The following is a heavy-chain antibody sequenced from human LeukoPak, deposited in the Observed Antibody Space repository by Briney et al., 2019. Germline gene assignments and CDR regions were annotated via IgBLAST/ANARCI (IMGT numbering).Heavy chain of an antibody. CDR3: AREVRQWLGQYYFDY. CDR1: GFTFSDYY. CDR2: MSSGSPRAI. V-gene: IGHV3-11*04. Sequence: GGSPRLSCAASGFTFSDYYMSWIRQAPGKGLEWVSLMSSGSPRAIYYGNSVKGRFITSRDNAKNSLYLQMNSLRAEDTAVYYCAREVRQWLGQYYFDYWSQGTLVTVSS. D-gene: IGHD6-19*01. J-gene: IGHJ4*02.